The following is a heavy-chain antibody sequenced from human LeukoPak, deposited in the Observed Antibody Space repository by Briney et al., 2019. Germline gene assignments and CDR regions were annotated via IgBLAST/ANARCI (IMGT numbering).Heavy chain of an antibody. V-gene: IGHV3-33*01. D-gene: IGHD2-8*02. Sequence: PGRSLRLSCAASGFTFSSYGMHWVRQAPGKGLEWVAVIWYDGSNKYYADSVKGRFTISRDNSRNTLYLQMNSLRAEDTAVYYCARDGPRPGRNWFDPWGQGTLVTVSS. J-gene: IGHJ5*02. CDR1: GFTFSSYG. CDR3: ARDGPRPGRNWFDP. CDR2: IWYDGSNK.